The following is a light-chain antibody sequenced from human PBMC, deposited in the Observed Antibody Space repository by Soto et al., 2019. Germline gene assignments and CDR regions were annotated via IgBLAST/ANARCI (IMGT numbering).Light chain of an antibody. CDR1: SSDVGGYNY. V-gene: IGLV2-8*01. Sequence: QSALTQPPSASGSPGQSVTISCTGTSSDVGGYNYVSWYQHHPGKAPKLIIYEVYKRPSGVPDRFSGSKSGNTAALTVSGLQADYLADSSCSSNLGITRYVFVTGSDVPVL. CDR3: SSNLGITRYV. CDR2: EVY. J-gene: IGLJ1*01.